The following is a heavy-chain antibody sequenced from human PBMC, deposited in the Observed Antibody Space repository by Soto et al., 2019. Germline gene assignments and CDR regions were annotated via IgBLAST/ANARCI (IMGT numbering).Heavy chain of an antibody. CDR1: GASITGSSY. V-gene: IGHV4-4*07. D-gene: IGHD2-8*02. CDR3: ARGMTPPGAPAWYYFDS. J-gene: IGHJ4*02. CDR2: FSLSGTT. Sequence: QVQLQESGPGLMKPSETLSLTRTVSGASITGSSYWSWIRQPAGKGLEWIGRFSLSGTTNYNPSLRSRVTMSADVSKNQFSLRLTSVTAADTALYYCARGMTPPGAPAWYYFDSWGQGTLVTVSS.